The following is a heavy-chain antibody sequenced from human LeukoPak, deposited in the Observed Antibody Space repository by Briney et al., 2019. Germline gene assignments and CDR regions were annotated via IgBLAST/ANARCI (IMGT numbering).Heavy chain of an antibody. CDR2: ISGSGGST. V-gene: IGHV3-23*01. CDR3: VRDRKTWFDP. J-gene: IGHJ5*02. CDR1: GFTFSSYA. Sequence: GGSLRLSCAASGFTFSSYAMSWVRQAPGKGLEWVSAISGSGGSTYYADSVKGRFTISRDISNNTVYLHMNSLRDEDTAVYYCVRDRKTWFDPWGRGSLVTVSS.